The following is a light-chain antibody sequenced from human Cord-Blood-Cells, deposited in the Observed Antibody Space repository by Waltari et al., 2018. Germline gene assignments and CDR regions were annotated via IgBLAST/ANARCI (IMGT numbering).Light chain of an antibody. Sequence: QSAMTQPASVSGYPAQSISISCTATSSAVSCYNNISWYQQHPGKAPKLMIYDVSNRPSGVSNRFSGSKSGNTASLTISGLQAEDEADYYCSSYTSSSTYVFGTGTKVTVL. J-gene: IGLJ1*01. CDR2: DVS. CDR1: SSAVSCYNN. V-gene: IGLV2-14*01. CDR3: SSYTSSSTYV.